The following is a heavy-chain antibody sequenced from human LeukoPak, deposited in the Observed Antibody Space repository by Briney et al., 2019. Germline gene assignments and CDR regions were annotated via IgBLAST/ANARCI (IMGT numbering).Heavy chain of an antibody. Sequence: SQTLSLTYTVPGGSISSGSYYWSWIRQPAGKGLEWIGRIYTSGSTNYNPSLKSRVTISVDTSKNQFSLKLSSVTAADTAVYYCARLIVYCSSTSCYAGGVEYWGQGTLVTVSS. CDR3: ARLIVYCSSTSCYAGGVEY. D-gene: IGHD2-2*01. CDR1: GGSISSGSYY. J-gene: IGHJ4*02. CDR2: IYTSGST. V-gene: IGHV4-61*02.